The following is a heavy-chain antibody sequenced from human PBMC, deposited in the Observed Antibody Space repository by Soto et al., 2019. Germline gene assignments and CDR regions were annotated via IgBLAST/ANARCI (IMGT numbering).Heavy chain of an antibody. D-gene: IGHD5-12*01. Sequence: QVQLVQSGAEVKKPGSSVKVSCKASGGTFSTYGLNWMRQAPGQGLEWMGGIVPIFGVPNYAQKFQGRVTITANESTSTPNMELNNLRSEDPAIYYGGRDVLVATRGTWFAPGGQEPLATASS. CDR2: IVPIFGVP. V-gene: IGHV1-69*01. CDR3: GRDVLVATRGTWFAP. CDR1: GGTFSTYG. J-gene: IGHJ5*02.